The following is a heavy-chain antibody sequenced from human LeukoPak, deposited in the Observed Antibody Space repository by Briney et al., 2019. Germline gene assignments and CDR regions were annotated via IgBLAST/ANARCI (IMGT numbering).Heavy chain of an antibody. CDR2: IYYSGST. J-gene: IGHJ6*03. V-gene: IGHV4-59*08. CDR1: GGSLSSYY. CDR3: ARHACSGGSCYTGAPGYYYYMDA. D-gene: IGHD2-15*01. Sequence: SETLSLTCTVSGGSLSSYYWSWIRQPPGKGLEWIGYIYYSGSTNYNPSLKSRVTISVDTSKNQFSLKLSSVTAADTAVYYCARHACSGGSCYTGAPGYYYYMDAWGKGTTVTVSS.